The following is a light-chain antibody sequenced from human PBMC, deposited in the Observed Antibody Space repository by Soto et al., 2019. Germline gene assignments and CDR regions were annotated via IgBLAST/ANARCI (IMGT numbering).Light chain of an antibody. CDR3: QQYNNWPPVT. CDR1: QDITNF. Sequence: IQLTQSPSSLSASVGDRVTITCRASQDITNFLAWYQQKPGKAPKLLIYVTSTLQSGVPSRFSGSGSGTDFTLTISSLQPEDFATYFCQQYNNWPPVTFGPGTKVDIK. CDR2: VTS. V-gene: IGKV1-9*01. J-gene: IGKJ3*01.